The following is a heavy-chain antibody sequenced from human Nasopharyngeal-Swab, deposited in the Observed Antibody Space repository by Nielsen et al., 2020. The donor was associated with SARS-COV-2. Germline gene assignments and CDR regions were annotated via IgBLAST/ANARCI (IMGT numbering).Heavy chain of an antibody. Sequence: GESLKISCAASGFTFSSYAMSWVRPAPGQGLECVPAISGSGNSPYYADSVKGRFTISRDNSKNTLYLQMNSLRAEDTALYYCAKDVSGSTWADYYYYGMDVWGQGTTVTVSS. V-gene: IGHV3-23*01. J-gene: IGHJ6*02. D-gene: IGHD6-13*01. CDR3: AKDVSGSTWADYYYYGMDV. CDR2: ISGSGNSP. CDR1: GFTFSSYA.